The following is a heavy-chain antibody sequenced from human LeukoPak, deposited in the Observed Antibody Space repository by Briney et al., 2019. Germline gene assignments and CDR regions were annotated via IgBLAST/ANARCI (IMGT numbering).Heavy chain of an antibody. Sequence: SETLSLTCTVSGGSISSYYWSWIRQPPGKGLEWIGYIYYSGSTNYNPSLKSRVTISVDTSKNQFSLKPSSVTAADTAVYYCARGGPPFGYDILTGYYLGNAFDIWGQGTMVTVSS. CDR1: GGSISSYY. V-gene: IGHV4-59*01. CDR2: IYYSGST. CDR3: ARGGPPFGYDILTGYYLGNAFDI. J-gene: IGHJ3*02. D-gene: IGHD3-9*01.